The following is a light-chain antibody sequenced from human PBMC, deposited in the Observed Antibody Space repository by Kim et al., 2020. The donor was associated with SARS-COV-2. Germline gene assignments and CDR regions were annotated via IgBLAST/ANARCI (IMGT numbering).Light chain of an antibody. CDR2: GAS. CDR1: QSVSSSY. V-gene: IGKV3-20*01. Sequence: EIVLTQSPGTLSLSPGERATLSCRASQSVSSSYLAWYQQKPGQAARLLIYGASSRATGIPDRFSGSGSGTDFTLTISRLEPEDFAVYYCQQYGSPWTFGEGTKVDIK. J-gene: IGKJ1*01. CDR3: QQYGSPWT.